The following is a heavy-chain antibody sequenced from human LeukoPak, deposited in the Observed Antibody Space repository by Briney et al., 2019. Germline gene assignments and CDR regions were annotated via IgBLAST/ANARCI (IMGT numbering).Heavy chain of an antibody. CDR1: GLRVRSNY. CDR3: ARGAGVGATLDY. J-gene: IGHJ4*02. V-gene: IGHV3-53*01. Sequence: GGSLRLSCAPSGLRVRSNYMSWVPHSPGEGLEWLSVIYSGGSTYYADSVKGRFTISRDNSKNTLYLQMNSLRAEDTAVYYCARGAGVGATLDYWGQGTLVTVSS. CDR2: IYSGGST. D-gene: IGHD1-26*01.